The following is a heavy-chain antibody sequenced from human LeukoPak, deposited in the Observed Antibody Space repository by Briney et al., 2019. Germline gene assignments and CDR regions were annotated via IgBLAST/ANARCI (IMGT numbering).Heavy chain of an antibody. D-gene: IGHD3-10*01. CDR1: GYSFTSYD. CDR2: MNPDSGNT. V-gene: IGHV1-8*01. Sequence: GASVKVSCKASGYSFTSYDINWVRQATGQGLVWMGWMNPDSGNTGYAQKFQGRVTMTRDTSISTAYMELSSLRSDDTAVYYCAKSTMGTRRINDLWGRGTLVTVSS. J-gene: IGHJ5*02. CDR3: AKSTMGTRRINDL.